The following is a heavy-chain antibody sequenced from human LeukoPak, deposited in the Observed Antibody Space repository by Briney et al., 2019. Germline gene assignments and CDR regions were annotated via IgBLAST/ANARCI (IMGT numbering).Heavy chain of an antibody. D-gene: IGHD3-16*01. CDR3: ARESPPDYDYVWGSFPPANIHIFFDY. J-gene: IGHJ4*02. Sequence: PSETLSLTCAVSGGSISSGSYYWSWIRQPAGKGLEWIGRIYTSGSTNYNPSLKSRVTISVDTSKNQFSLKLSSVTAADTAVYYCARESPPDYDYVWGSFPPANIHIFFDYWGQGTLVTVSS. CDR1: GGSISSGSYY. V-gene: IGHV4-61*02. CDR2: IYTSGST.